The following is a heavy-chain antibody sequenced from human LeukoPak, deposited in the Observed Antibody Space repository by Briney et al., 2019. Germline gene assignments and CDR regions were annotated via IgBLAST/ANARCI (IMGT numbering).Heavy chain of an antibody. Sequence: KSLETLSLTCTVSGGSISSYYWSWIRQPPGKGLDWIGYIYYSGSTNYNPSLKSRVTISVDTSKNQFSLKLSSMTAADTAVYYCARDRHSSGYYYGMDVWGQGTTVTVSS. CDR1: GGSISSYY. V-gene: IGHV4-59*01. J-gene: IGHJ6*02. CDR2: IYYSGST. D-gene: IGHD6-19*01. CDR3: ARDRHSSGYYYGMDV.